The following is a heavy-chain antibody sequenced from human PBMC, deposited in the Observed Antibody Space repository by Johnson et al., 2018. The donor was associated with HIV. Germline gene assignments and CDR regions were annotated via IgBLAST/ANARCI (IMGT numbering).Heavy chain of an antibody. V-gene: IGHV3-72*01. CDR3: ARGSRYTYDYDDVHLLQAFDV. D-gene: IGHD3-22*01. CDR2: IRNKDNSYTT. J-gene: IGHJ3*01. CDR1: GFTFSDAW. Sequence: EMQLVESGGGLVKPGGSLRLSCAASGFTFSDAWMDWVRQAPGKGLEWVGRIRNKDNSYTTEYAASVRGRFTISRDDSKNSLYLQMNSLRAEDTAVYYCARGSRYTYDYDDVHLLQAFDVWGQGTMVTVSS.